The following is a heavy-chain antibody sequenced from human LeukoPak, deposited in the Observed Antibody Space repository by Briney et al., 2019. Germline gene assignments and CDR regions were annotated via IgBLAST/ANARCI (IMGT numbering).Heavy chain of an antibody. CDR2: INAGNGNT. CDR1: GYTFTSYA. D-gene: IGHD2-2*01. V-gene: IGHV1-3*01. Sequence: GASVEVSCKASGYTFTSYAMHWVRQAPGQRLEWMGWINAGNGNTKYSQKFQGRVTITRDTSASTAYMELGSLRSEDTAVYYCARRYCSGTSCYSPLDYWGQGTLVTVSS. J-gene: IGHJ4*02. CDR3: ARRYCSGTSCYSPLDY.